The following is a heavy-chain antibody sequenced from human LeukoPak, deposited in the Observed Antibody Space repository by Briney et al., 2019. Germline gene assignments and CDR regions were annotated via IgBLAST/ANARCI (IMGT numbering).Heavy chain of an antibody. J-gene: IGHJ4*02. CDR2: ISSSGDTI. CDR1: GGSISSYY. V-gene: IGHV3-11*04. Sequence: LTCTVSGGSISSYYWSWIRRAPGKGLEWISHISSSGDTIYYADSVKGRFTISRDNAKNSLYLQMNSLRAEDTAVYYCARNQGTSWYNYWGQGTLVTVSS. D-gene: IGHD6-13*01. CDR3: ARNQGTSWYNY.